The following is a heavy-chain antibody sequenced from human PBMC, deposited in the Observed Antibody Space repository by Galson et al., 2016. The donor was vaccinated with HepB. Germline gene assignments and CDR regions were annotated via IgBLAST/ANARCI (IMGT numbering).Heavy chain of an antibody. D-gene: IGHD6-13*01. CDR2: IYYSGRT. CDR1: GGSIGSYY. Sequence: ETLSLTCTVSGGSIGSYYWSWIRQPPGKGLEWIGYIYYSGRTNYNPSLKSRVSMSVDRAEKQFSLSLSSVTAADTAIYYCARTYGSTWTWAKYFSYWGRGTLVTVSS. CDR3: ARTYGSTWTWAKYFSY. J-gene: IGHJ4*02. V-gene: IGHV4-59*12.